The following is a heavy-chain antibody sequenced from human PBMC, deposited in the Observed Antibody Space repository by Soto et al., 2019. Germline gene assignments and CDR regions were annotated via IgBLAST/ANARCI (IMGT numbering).Heavy chain of an antibody. V-gene: IGHV3-30*18. D-gene: IGHD6-6*01. CDR2: ISYDGSNK. Sequence: GGSLRLSCAASGFTFSSYGMHWVRQAPGKGLEWVAVISYDGSNKYYADSVKGRFTISRDNSKNTLYLQMNSLRAEDTAVYYCAKEIAARAHYYYYYGMDVWGQGTTVTVSS. CDR1: GFTFSSYG. J-gene: IGHJ6*02. CDR3: AKEIAARAHYYYYYGMDV.